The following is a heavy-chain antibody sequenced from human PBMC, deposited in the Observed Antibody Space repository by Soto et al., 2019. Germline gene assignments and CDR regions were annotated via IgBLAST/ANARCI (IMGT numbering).Heavy chain of an antibody. CDR1: GGTFSSYA. CDR3: ATFLRSSWPFDY. V-gene: IGHV1-69*01. Sequence: QVQLVQSGAEVKKPGSSVKVSCKASGGTFSSYAISWVRQAPGQGLEWMGGTIPIFGTANYARKFQGRVTLTADESTSRAYMALSSRRSEDTAVCYWATFLRSSWPFDYWGQGTLVTVSS. CDR2: TIPIFGTA. J-gene: IGHJ4*02. D-gene: IGHD6-13*01.